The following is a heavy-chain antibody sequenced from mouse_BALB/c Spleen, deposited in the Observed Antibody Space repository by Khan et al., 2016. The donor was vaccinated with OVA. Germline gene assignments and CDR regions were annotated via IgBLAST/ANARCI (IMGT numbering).Heavy chain of an antibody. D-gene: IGHD1-1*01. J-gene: IGHJ4*01. CDR1: GFTFSTFG. V-gene: IGHV5-6*01. Sequence: EVELVESGGDLVKPGGSLKLSCAASGFTFSTFGMSWVRQTPDKRLEWVATISSGGTYTYYPDSVKGRFTISRDNAKNTLYLQMSSLRSEDTAMYYCARHWVGLIDFWGQGTSVTVSS. CDR3: ARHWVGLIDF. CDR2: ISSGGTYT.